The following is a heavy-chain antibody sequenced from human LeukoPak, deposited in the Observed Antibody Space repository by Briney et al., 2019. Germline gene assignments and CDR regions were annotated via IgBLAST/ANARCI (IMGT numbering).Heavy chain of an antibody. Sequence: GGSLILSCAASGFTFSSYAMSWVRQAPGEGLEWVSAISGSGGSTYYADSVKGRFTISRDNSKNTLYLQMNSLRAEDTAVYYCAKVSSDFWSGSDHGNWFDPWGQGTLVTVSS. D-gene: IGHD3-3*01. J-gene: IGHJ5*02. CDR2: ISGSGGST. CDR1: GFTFSSYA. V-gene: IGHV3-23*01. CDR3: AKVSSDFWSGSDHGNWFDP.